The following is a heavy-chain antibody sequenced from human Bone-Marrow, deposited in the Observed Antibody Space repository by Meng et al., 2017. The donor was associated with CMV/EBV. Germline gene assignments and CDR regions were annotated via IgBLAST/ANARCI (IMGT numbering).Heavy chain of an antibody. Sequence: LKISCVASGFTFDDYAMHWVRQASGKGLEWVSGINWNSGNLGYADSVEGRFTISRDNAKNSLYLQMNSLRTEDTALYYCAKEAWRGTFDIWGQGTMVTVSS. D-gene: IGHD3-3*01. CDR2: INWNSGNL. CDR1: GFTFDDYA. J-gene: IGHJ3*02. CDR3: AKEAWRGTFDI. V-gene: IGHV3-9*01.